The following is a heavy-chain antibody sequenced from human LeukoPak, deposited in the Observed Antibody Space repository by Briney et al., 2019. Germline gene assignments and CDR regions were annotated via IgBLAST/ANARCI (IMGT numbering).Heavy chain of an antibody. CDR1: GYTFTSYY. CDR2: INPSGGNT. Sequence: GASVKVSCKASGYTFTSYYMHWVRQAPGQGLEWMGIINPSGGNTSYAQKFQGRVTMTRDMSTSTVYMELSSLRSEDTAVYYCAREYSSGWYKSNWFDPWGQGTLVTVSS. V-gene: IGHV1-46*01. D-gene: IGHD6-19*01. J-gene: IGHJ5*02. CDR3: AREYSSGWYKSNWFDP.